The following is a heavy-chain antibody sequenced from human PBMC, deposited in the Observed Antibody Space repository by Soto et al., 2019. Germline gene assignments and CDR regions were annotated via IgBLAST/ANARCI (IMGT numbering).Heavy chain of an antibody. D-gene: IGHD2-15*01. CDR3: AIDRTGGGSCPYDN. CDR2: IWNDGSYK. V-gene: IGHV3-33*02. CDR1: GITFRSFG. J-gene: IGHJ4*02. Sequence: PGGSLRLSCEVSGITFRSFGMHWVRRAPGRGLEWVALIWNDGSYKYYSDSAKGRFTVSRDNSKNTVFLQLNSLRAEDTAVYYCAIDRTGGGSCPYDNWGQGTQVTVSS.